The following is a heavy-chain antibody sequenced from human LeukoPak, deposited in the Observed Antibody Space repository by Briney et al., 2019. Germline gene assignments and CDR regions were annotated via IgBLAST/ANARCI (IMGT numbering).Heavy chain of an antibody. CDR2: IKPDGSRE. V-gene: IGHV3-7*01. Sequence: GGSLRLSCAGSGFTFSRYWMTWVRQAPGKGLEWMANIKPDGSRENYVDSAKGRFTISRDNAKESLFLQMNSLRDEDTAVYYCVRVGFSDEGFDHWGQGTLVTVSS. J-gene: IGHJ4*02. CDR1: GFTFSRYW. CDR3: VRVGFSDEGFDH. D-gene: IGHD2-21*01.